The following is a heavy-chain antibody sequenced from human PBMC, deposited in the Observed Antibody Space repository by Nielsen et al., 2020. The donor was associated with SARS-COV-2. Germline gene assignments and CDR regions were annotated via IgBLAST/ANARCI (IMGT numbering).Heavy chain of an antibody. Sequence: ASVKVSCKASGYTFSDYFIHWVRQAPGQGLEWMGRVNCKNGDTNYAQKFQDRVTMTRVTMTRDTSISTASLELRRLTSDDTASYYCAREELAGRDFDYWGQGTLVTVSS. CDR3: AREELAGRDFDY. CDR1: GYTFSDYF. J-gene: IGHJ4*02. CDR2: VNCKNGDT. V-gene: IGHV1-2*06. D-gene: IGHD6-19*01.